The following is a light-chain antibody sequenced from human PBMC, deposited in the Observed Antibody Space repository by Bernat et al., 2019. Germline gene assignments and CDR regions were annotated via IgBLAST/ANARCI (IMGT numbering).Light chain of an antibody. CDR1: RLAN. J-gene: IGLJ3*02. Sequence: SYELTQPPSVSVSPGQTASITCPGDRLANTCRYQQKPGQSPVVVIFRDNKRPSGIPERFSGSNSGNTATLTISGTQPMDEADYYCQAWDSSAGVFGGGTKLTVL. CDR3: QAWDSSAGV. CDR2: RDN. V-gene: IGLV3-1*01.